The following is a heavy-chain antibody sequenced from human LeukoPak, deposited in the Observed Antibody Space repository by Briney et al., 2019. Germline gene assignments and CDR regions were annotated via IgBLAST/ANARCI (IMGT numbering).Heavy chain of an antibody. V-gene: IGHV4-4*07. CDR2: IYTSGST. CDR1: GGSISSYY. CDR3: AREGVRSYYYGSGTWGYFDY. Sequence: KPSETLSLTCTVSGGSISSYYWNWIRQPAGKGLEWIGRIYTSGSTNYNPSLKSRVTMSVDTSKNQFSLKLSSVTAADTAVYYCAREGVRSYYYGSGTWGYFDYWGQGTLVTVSS. J-gene: IGHJ4*02. D-gene: IGHD3-10*01.